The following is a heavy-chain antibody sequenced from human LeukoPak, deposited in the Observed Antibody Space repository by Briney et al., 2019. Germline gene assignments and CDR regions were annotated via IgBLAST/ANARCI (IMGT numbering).Heavy chain of an antibody. CDR3: ARSIVVVTGDAFDI. V-gene: IGHV4-31*03. CDR2: IYYSGST. D-gene: IGHD2-21*02. CDR1: GGSISSGGYY. J-gene: IGHJ3*02. Sequence: PSETLSLTCTVSGGSISSGGYYWSWIRQHPGKGLEWIGYIYYSGSTYYNPSLKSRVTISVDKSKNQFSLKLSSVTAADTAVYYCARSIVVVTGDAFDIWGQGTMVTVSS.